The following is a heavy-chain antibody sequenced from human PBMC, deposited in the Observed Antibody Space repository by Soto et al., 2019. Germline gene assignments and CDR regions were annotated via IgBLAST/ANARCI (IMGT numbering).Heavy chain of an antibody. J-gene: IGHJ4*02. CDR1: GGTFSSYA. V-gene: IGHV1-69*06. CDR3: ARDRVAVASYYFDY. CDR2: IIPIFGTA. D-gene: IGHD6-19*01. Sequence: ASMKVSCKASGGTFSSYAISWVQQAPGQGLEWMGGIIPIFGTANYAQKFQGRVTITADKSTSTAYMELSSLRSEDTAVYYCARDRVAVASYYFDYWGQGXLVTVSS.